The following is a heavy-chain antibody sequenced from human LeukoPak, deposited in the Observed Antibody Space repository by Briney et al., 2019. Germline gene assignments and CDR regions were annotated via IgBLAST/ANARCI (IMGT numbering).Heavy chain of an antibody. CDR1: GDSVSSDSAA. CDR2: TYYRSKWFI. D-gene: IGHD1-26*01. V-gene: IGHV6-1*01. J-gene: IGHJ6*02. Sequence: SQTLSLTCAISGDSVSSDSAAWTWIRQSPSRGLEWLGRTYYRSKWFIVYAPSVKSRITINPDTSENQFSLQLNSVTPDDTAVYYCVRWYSINGMDVWGQGTTVTVSS. CDR3: VRWYSINGMDV.